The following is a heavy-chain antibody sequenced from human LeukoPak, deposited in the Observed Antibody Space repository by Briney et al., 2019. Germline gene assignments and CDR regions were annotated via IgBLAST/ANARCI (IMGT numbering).Heavy chain of an antibody. CDR2: ISYDGSNK. CDR1: GFTFSSYA. J-gene: IGHJ6*03. V-gene: IGHV3-30*04. D-gene: IGHD6-13*01. CDR3: ARDTIIAAAGTISYYYYYMDV. Sequence: GRSLRLSCAASGFTFSSYAMHWVRQDPGKGLEWVAVISYDGSNKYYAGSVKGRFTISRDNSKNTLYLQMNSLRAEDTAVYYCARDTIIAAAGTISYYYYYMDVWGKGTTVTVSS.